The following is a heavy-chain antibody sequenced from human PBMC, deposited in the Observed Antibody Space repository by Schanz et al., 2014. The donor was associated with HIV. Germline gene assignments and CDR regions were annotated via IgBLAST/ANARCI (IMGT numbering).Heavy chain of an antibody. D-gene: IGHD3-10*02. V-gene: IGHV1-69*01. CDR1: GGPFSSYS. J-gene: IGHJ4*02. CDR2: IIPMFGTT. CDR3: GRDGAGVRFES. Sequence: QVQLVQSGAEVKKPGSSVKVSCKVSGGPFSSYSMNWVRQAPGQGLEWMGGIIPMFGTTTYAQKFQGRVTITADDSTKTAYMELTSLTAEDTAVYFCGRDGAGVRFESWGQGTLVTVSS.